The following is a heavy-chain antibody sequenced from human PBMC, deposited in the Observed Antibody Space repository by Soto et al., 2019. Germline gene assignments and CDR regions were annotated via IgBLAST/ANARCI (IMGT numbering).Heavy chain of an antibody. J-gene: IGHJ3*02. CDR2: IIPIFGTA. V-gene: IGHV1-69*13. CDR3: ARDISSQFKNYSGSLPDI. CDR1: GGTFSSYA. Sequence: VKVSCKASGGTFSSYAISWVRQAPGQGLEWMGGIIPIFGTANYAQKFQGRVTITADESTSTAYMELSSLRSEDTAVYYCARDISSQFKNYSGSLPDILGQGTMITVSS. D-gene: IGHD1-26*01.